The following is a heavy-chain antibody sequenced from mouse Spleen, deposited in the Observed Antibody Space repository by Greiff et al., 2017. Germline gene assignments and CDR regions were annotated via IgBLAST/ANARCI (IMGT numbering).Heavy chain of an antibody. CDR3: ARSGLRRGGAMDD. CDR1: GYTFTSYD. V-gene: IGHV1S56*01. D-gene: IGHD2-4*01. Sequence: VQLQESGPELVKPGALVKISCKASGYTFTSYDINWVKQRPGQGLEWIGCIYPGDGRTQYNETFKGKATLTADKSSSTAYMQLSSLTSESSAVYFCARSGLRRGGAMDDWGQGTTVTVSS. CDR2: IYPGDGRT. J-gene: IGHJ4*01.